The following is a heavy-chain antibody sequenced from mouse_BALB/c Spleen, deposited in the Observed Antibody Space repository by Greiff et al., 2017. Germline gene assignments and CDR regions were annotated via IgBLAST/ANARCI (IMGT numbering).Heavy chain of an antibody. Sequence: ESGPGLVKPSQSLSLTCSVTGYSITSGYYWNWIRQFPGNKLEWMGYISYDGSNNYNPSLKNRISITRDTSKNQFFLKLNSVTTEDTATYYCARGGYYYGSSYPDYWGQGTTLTVSS. CDR2: ISYDGSN. J-gene: IGHJ2*01. CDR3: ARGGYYYGSSYPDY. CDR1: GYSITSGYY. V-gene: IGHV3-6*02. D-gene: IGHD1-1*01.